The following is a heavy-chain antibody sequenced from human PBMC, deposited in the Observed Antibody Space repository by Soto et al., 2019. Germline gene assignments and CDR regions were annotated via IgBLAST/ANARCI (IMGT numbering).Heavy chain of an antibody. CDR3: AREGTVTTAGYFDY. V-gene: IGHV4-31*03. J-gene: IGHJ4*02. CDR2: IYYSGST. D-gene: IGHD4-17*01. CDR1: GGSISSGGYY. Sequence: QVQLQESGPGLVKPSQTLSLTCTVSGGSISSGGYYWSWIRQHPGKGLEWIGYIYYSGSTYYNPSLKSRVTNSVDTSQNQFSLTLSSVTAADTAVYYCAREGTVTTAGYFDYWGQGTLVTVSS.